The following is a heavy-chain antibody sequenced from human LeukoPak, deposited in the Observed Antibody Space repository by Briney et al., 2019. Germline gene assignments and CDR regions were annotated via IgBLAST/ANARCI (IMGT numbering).Heavy chain of an antibody. CDR3: ARDNPKVVVITNAFDI. CDR1: GFTVSSNY. J-gene: IGHJ3*02. CDR2: IYSGGST. D-gene: IGHD3-22*01. V-gene: IGHV3-66*01. Sequence: AGGSLRLSCAASGFTVSSNYMSWVRQAPGKGLEWVSVIYSGGSTYYADSVKGRFTISRDNSKNTLYLQMNSLRAEDTAVYYCARDNPKVVVITNAFDIWGQGTMVTVSS.